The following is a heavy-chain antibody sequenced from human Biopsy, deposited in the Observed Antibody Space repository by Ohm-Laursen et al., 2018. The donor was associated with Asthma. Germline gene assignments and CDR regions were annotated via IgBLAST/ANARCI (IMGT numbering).Heavy chain of an antibody. CDR1: GGTFSNFA. CDR2: ITTVFGTT. CDR3: ARCQVGYSSGWSLLLKKIYYSGMDV. V-gene: IGHV1-69*13. D-gene: IGHD6-19*01. Sequence: ASVKVSCKTPGGTFSNFAISWVRQAPGQGLEWLGGITTVFGTTNYAQKFQGRVTITADESTSTAYMEVTSLRSEDTAIYYCARCQVGYSSGWSLLLKKIYYSGMDVWGQGTAVTVSS. J-gene: IGHJ6*02.